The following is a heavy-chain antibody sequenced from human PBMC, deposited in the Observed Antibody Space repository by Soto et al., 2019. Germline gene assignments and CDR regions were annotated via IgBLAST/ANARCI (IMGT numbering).Heavy chain of an antibody. CDR2: IIPIFGTA. V-gene: IGHV1-69*13. Sequence: GASVKVSCKASGGTFSSYAISWVRQAPGQGLEWMGGIIPIFGTANYAQKFQGRVTITADESTSTAYMELSSLRSEDTAVYYCASWGYYDSSGYYYPAAPLDYWGQGTLVTVSS. J-gene: IGHJ4*02. D-gene: IGHD3-22*01. CDR1: GGTFSSYA. CDR3: ASWGYYDSSGYYYPAAPLDY.